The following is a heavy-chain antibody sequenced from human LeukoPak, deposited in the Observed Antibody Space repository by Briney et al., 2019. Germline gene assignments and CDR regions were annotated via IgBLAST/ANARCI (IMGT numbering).Heavy chain of an antibody. CDR2: IACDGRKI. CDR1: GVSFSTSG. CDR3: ARGKASEGCSDYGLDAFDI. J-gene: IGHJ3*02. V-gene: IGHV3-33*01. Sequence: GGSLRLSCAASGVSFSTSGMHWVRQAPGKGLEWVAAIACDGRKIYYADCVKGRFTISRDNSKNTLYLQMDNLRAEDTAVYFCARGKASEGCSDYGLDAFDIWGQGTMVTVSS. D-gene: IGHD5-12*01.